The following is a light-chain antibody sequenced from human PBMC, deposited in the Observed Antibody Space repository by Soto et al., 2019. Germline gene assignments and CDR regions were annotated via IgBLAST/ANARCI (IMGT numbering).Light chain of an antibody. CDR3: QQYNSYPWT. CDR2: DAS. V-gene: IGKV1-5*01. Sequence: IQMTQSPSTLSACVGDRVTITCRASQSISSWLAWYQQKPGKAPKLLIYDASSLESGVPSRFSGSGSGTEFTLTITSLQPDDFATYYCQQYNSYPWTFGQGTKV. CDR1: QSISSW. J-gene: IGKJ1*01.